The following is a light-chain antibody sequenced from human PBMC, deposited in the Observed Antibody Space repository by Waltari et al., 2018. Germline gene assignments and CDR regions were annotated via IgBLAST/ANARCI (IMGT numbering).Light chain of an antibody. J-gene: IGKJ5*01. CDR2: GAS. CDR3: QQYNDWPKIT. CDR1: QSVSSD. Sequence: EIVMTQSPATLSVSPGERATLSCRASQSVSSDLAWYQQKPGQAPRLLVYGASTRATGLPARFSGSGSGTDFTLSISSLQSEDFALYYCQQYNDWPKITFGQGTRLEIK. V-gene: IGKV3-15*01.